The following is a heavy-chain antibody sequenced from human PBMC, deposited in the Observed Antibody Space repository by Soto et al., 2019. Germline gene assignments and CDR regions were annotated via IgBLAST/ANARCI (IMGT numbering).Heavy chain of an antibody. CDR2: ISGYNGNT. CDR1: GYTFSSYG. Sequence: QVQLVQSGAEVKKPGASVKVSCKTSGYTFSSYGFSWVRQAPGQGLEWIGWISGYNGNTNYAQRFQGRVTMTTDTSTSTAYIELRSLRSDATAVYYCAREGQLGYWGQGSLVTVSS. CDR3: AREGQLGY. J-gene: IGHJ4*02. D-gene: IGHD6-6*01. V-gene: IGHV1-18*01.